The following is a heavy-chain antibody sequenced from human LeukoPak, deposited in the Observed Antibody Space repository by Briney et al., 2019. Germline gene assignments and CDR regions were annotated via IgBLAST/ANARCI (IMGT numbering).Heavy chain of an antibody. V-gene: IGHV1-58*01. CDR1: GFTFTSSA. CDR3: AARAYCGGDCPRHFDY. J-gene: IGHJ4*02. Sequence: ASVKVSCKAPGFTFTSSAVQWVRQARGQRLEWIGWIVVGSGNTNYAQKFQERVTITRDMSTSTAYMELSSLRSEDTAVYYCAARAYCGGDCPRHFDYWGQGTLVTVSS. CDR2: IVVGSGNT. D-gene: IGHD2-21*02.